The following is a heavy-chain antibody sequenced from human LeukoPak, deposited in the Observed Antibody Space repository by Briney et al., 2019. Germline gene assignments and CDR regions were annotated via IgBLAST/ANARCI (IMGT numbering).Heavy chain of an antibody. V-gene: IGHV1-69*04. D-gene: IGHD2-2*01. Sequence: ASVKVSCKASGGTFSSYAISWVRQAPGQGLEWMGRIIPILGIANYAQKFQGRVTITADKSTSTAYMELSSLRSEDTAVYYCARDPGSSSHGDAFDIWGQGTMVTVSS. CDR1: GGTFSSYA. J-gene: IGHJ3*02. CDR2: IIPILGIA. CDR3: ARDPGSSSHGDAFDI.